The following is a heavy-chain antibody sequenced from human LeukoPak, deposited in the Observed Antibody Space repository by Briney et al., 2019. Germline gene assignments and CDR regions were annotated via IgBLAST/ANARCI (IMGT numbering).Heavy chain of an antibody. V-gene: IGHV3-66*01. Sequence: PGGSLRLSCAASGFTVTSNYMSWVRQAPGKGLEWVSVIYSVGSTYYADSVKGRFTISRDNSKNTLYLQMNSLRAEDTAVYYCARGRNGYYFDYWGQGTLVTVSS. J-gene: IGHJ4*02. CDR2: IYSVGST. CDR1: GFTVTSNY. D-gene: IGHD1-14*01. CDR3: ARGRNGYYFDY.